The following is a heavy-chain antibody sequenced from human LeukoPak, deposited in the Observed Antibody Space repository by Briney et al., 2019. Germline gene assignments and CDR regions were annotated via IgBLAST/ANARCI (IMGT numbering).Heavy chain of an antibody. J-gene: IGHJ6*03. CDR2: IYNSGST. V-gene: IGHV4-59*01. CDR3: ARVGWGSDWGDYYYYYMDV. CDR1: GGSISSYY. Sequence: PSETLSLTCTVSGGSISSYYWSWIRQPPGKGLEGIGYIYNSGSTNYNPSLKSRVTISVDTSKNQFSLKLNSVTAADTAVYYCARVGWGSDWGDYYYYYMDVWGKGTTVTVSS. D-gene: IGHD6-19*01.